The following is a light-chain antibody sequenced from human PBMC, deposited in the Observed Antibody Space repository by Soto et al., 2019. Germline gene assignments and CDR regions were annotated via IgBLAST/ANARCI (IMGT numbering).Light chain of an antibody. V-gene: IGKV3-20*01. CDR1: QSVSTNY. J-gene: IGKJ5*01. CDR2: AAS. CDR3: QQYLSSPEIT. Sequence: EIVLTQSPGTLSLSPGERATLFCRASQSVSTNYLAWYQQRPGQAPTLLIYAASNRATGIPDRFSGSGSGTDFTLTISRLEPEDFAVYYCQQYLSSPEITFGQGTRLEI.